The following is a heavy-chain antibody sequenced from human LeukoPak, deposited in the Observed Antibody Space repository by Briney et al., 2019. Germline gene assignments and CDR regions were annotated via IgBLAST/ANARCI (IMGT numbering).Heavy chain of an antibody. V-gene: IGHV4-59*08. CDR2: IYYSGST. CDR1: GGSISSYY. D-gene: IGHD3-10*02. Sequence: SETLSLTCTVSGGSISSYYWSWIRQPPGKGLEWIGYIYYSGSTNYNPSLKSRVTISVDTSKNQFSLKLGSVTAADTAVYYCARHPDPLGSGTQTDAFDIWGQGTMVTVSS. J-gene: IGHJ3*02. CDR3: ARHPDPLGSGTQTDAFDI.